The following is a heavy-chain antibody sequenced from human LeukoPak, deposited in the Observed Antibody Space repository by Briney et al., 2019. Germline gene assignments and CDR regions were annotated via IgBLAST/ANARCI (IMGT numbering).Heavy chain of an antibody. CDR2: IYYSGST. Sequence: SETLSLTCTVSGDSISSTNYYWGWIRQPPGKGLEWIGSIYYSGSTYHNPSLESRVTISVDTSKNQFSLKLSSVTAADTAVYYCARGGGYGSGYYMDVWGKGTTVTVSS. J-gene: IGHJ6*03. V-gene: IGHV4-39*07. CDR1: GDSISSTNYY. CDR3: ARGGGYGSGYYMDV. D-gene: IGHD3-10*01.